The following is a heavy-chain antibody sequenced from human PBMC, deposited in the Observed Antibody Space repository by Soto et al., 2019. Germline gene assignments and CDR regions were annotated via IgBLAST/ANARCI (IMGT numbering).Heavy chain of an antibody. V-gene: IGHV2-70*11. J-gene: IGHJ6*03. CDR3: ARIIGSMRFDYYYYYMDV. CDR1: GFSLSTSGMC. CDR2: IDWDDDK. Sequence: SGPTLVNPTQTLTLTCTFSGFSLSTSGMCVSWIRQPPGKALEWLARIDWDDDKYYSTSLKTRITISKDTSKNQVVLTMTNMDPVDTATYYCARIIGSMRFDYYYYYMDVWGKGTTVTVSS. D-gene: IGHD3-16*01.